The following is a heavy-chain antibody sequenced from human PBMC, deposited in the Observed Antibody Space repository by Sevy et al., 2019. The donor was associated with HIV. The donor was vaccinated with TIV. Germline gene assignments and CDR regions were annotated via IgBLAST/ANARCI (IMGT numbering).Heavy chain of an antibody. J-gene: IGHJ2*01. CDR1: GFTFSCCA. Sequence: GGSLRLSCEASGFTFSCCAMTWVRQTPGKGLEWVSTIGGSGTSKFYAYSVRGRFIISRDNSKNTLFLQMNSLRAEDTAVYFCAKRGNYDSRYWYFDLWGRGTLVTVSS. CDR3: AKRGNYDSRYWYFDL. V-gene: IGHV3-23*01. D-gene: IGHD3-22*01. CDR2: IGGSGTSK.